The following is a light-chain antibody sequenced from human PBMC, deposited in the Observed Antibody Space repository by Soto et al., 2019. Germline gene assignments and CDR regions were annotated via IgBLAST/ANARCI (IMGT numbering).Light chain of an antibody. Sequence: HSVLTQPPSVSEAPRQRVTISCSGSTSNIGNNAVNWYQHLPGKAPKLLIYYDDLLPSGVSDRFSAFKSGTSASLAISGLQSEDEADYYCATWDDSLNGVIFGGGTKLTVL. CDR1: TSNIGNNA. CDR2: YDD. CDR3: ATWDDSLNGVI. V-gene: IGLV1-36*01. J-gene: IGLJ2*01.